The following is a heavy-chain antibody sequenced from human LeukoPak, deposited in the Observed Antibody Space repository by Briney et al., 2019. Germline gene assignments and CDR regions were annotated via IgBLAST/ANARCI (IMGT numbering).Heavy chain of an antibody. CDR1: GFTFSSYA. Sequence: PGGSLRLSSAASGFTFSSYAMSWVRQAPGKGLEWVSAISGSGGSTYYADSVKGRFTISRDNSKNTLYLQMNSLRAEDTAVYYCAKDMRYSSGWYAGELDYWGQGTLVTVSS. J-gene: IGHJ4*02. CDR2: ISGSGGST. CDR3: AKDMRYSSGWYAGELDY. D-gene: IGHD6-19*01. V-gene: IGHV3-23*01.